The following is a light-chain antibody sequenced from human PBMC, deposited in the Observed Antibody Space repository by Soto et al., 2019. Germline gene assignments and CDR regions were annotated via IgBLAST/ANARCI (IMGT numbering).Light chain of an antibody. CDR3: QQRSNWSPDT. CDR1: QSVSSY. Sequence: EIVLTQSPATLSLSPGERATLSCRASQSVSSYLAWYQQKPGQAPRLLIYDASNRATGIPARLSGSGSGTDFTLTISSLEPEDFAVYYCQQRSNWSPDTFGQGTRLEIK. CDR2: DAS. J-gene: IGKJ5*01. V-gene: IGKV3-11*01.